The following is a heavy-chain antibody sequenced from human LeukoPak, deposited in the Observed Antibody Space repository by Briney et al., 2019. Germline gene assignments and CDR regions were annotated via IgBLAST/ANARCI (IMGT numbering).Heavy chain of an antibody. D-gene: IGHD6-13*01. Sequence: ASVKVSRKASGYTFTSYDIDWVRQATGQGLEWMGWMNPNSGNTGCAQKFQGRVTMTRNTSISTAYMELSSLRSEDTAVYYCARARIAAADSFDYWGQGTLVTVSS. CDR2: MNPNSGNT. CDR3: ARARIAAADSFDY. CDR1: GYTFTSYD. V-gene: IGHV1-8*01. J-gene: IGHJ4*02.